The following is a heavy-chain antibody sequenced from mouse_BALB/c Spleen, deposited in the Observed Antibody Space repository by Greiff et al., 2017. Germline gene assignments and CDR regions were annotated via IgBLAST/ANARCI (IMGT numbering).Heavy chain of an antibody. CDR2: ISYDGSN. CDR1: GYSITSGYY. Sequence: EVKLVESGPGLVKPSQSLSLTCSVTGYSITSGYYWNWIRQFPGNKLEWMGYISYDGSNNYNPSLKNRISITRDTSKNQFFLKLNSVTTEDTATYYCAFYYDYESRYFDVWGAGTTVTVSS. CDR3: AFYYDYESRYFDV. J-gene: IGHJ1*01. V-gene: IGHV3-6*02. D-gene: IGHD2-4*01.